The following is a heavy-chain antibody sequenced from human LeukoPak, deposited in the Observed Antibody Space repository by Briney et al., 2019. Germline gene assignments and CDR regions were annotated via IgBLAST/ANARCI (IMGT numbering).Heavy chain of an antibody. V-gene: IGHV3-30*18. CDR3: AKDSGQWLVNGMDV. Sequence: GGSLRLSCAASGFTFSSYGMHWVRQAPGKGLEWVAVISYDGSNKYYADSVKGRFTISRDNYKNTLYLQMNRLRAEDTAVYYCAKDSGQWLVNGMDVWGQGTTVTVSS. D-gene: IGHD6-19*01. CDR2: ISYDGSNK. CDR1: GFTFSSYG. J-gene: IGHJ6*02.